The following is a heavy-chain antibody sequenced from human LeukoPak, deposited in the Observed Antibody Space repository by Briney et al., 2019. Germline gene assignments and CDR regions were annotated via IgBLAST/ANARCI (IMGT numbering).Heavy chain of an antibody. CDR2: IIPIFGTA. V-gene: IGHV1-69*13. Sequence: SVKVSCKASGGTFSSYAISWVRQAPGQGLEWMGGIIPIFGTANYAQKFQGRVTITADESTSTAYMELSSLRSEDTSVYYCAMGGLGLXXXDPWGQGXXXTXXS. J-gene: IGHJ5*02. D-gene: IGHD3-16*01. CDR3: AMGGLGLXXXDP. CDR1: GGTFSSYA.